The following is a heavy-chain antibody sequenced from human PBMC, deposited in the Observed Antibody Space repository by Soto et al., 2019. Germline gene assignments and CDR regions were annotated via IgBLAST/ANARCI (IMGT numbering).Heavy chain of an antibody. CDR1: GFTFSGSA. V-gene: IGHV3-73*01. CDR3: TLTVTTKDY. Sequence: EVQLVESGGGLVQPGGSLKLSCAASGFTFSGSAMHWVRQASGKGLEWVGRIRSKANSYATAYAASVKGRFTISRDDSKNRAYLQMNSLKAEDTAVYYCTLTVTTKDYWGQGTLVTVSS. J-gene: IGHJ4*02. D-gene: IGHD4-17*01. CDR2: IRSKANSYAT.